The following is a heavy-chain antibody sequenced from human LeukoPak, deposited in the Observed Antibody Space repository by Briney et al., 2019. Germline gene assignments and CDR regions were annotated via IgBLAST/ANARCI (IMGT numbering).Heavy chain of an antibody. V-gene: IGHV4-34*01. D-gene: IGHD6-19*01. J-gene: IGHJ4*02. CDR2: INHSGST. CDR1: GGSFSGYY. Sequence: SETLSLTCAVYGGSFSGYYWSWIRQPPGKGLEWIGEINHSGSTNYNPSLKSRVAISVDTSKNQFSLKLSSVTAADTAVYYCARVVGQWLVRFDYWGQGTLVTVSS. CDR3: ARVVGQWLVRFDY.